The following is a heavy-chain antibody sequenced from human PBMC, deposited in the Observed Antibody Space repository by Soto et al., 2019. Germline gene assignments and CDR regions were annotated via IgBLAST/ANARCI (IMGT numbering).Heavy chain of an antibody. D-gene: IGHD3-10*01. CDR3: ARQITMVRGIDF. J-gene: IGHJ4*02. V-gene: IGHV4-31*03. CDR2: IYFKENT. CDR1: GGSISSGGYY. Sequence: QVQLLESGPGLVKASQTLSLTCSISGGSISSGGYYWSWVRQRPGKGLEWIGYIYFKENTYYNPSLNTRVTISVGSSKSQFSLRLSSVTAADAAVYYCARQITMVRGIDFWGPGISVSVSS.